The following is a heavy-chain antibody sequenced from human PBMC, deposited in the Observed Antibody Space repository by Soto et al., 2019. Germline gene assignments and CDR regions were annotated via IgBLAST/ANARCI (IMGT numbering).Heavy chain of an antibody. CDR2: ISTYKSDT. D-gene: IGHD2-15*01. CDR3: VRDERGSSRGGNCFYFDL. CDR1: GYAFTSYG. V-gene: IGHV1-18*04. Sequence: QVHLVQSGAEVKKPGASVKVSCKASGYAFTSYGMSWVRQAPGQGLEWIGWISTYKSDTNSAPRLQGRTTMTKDTSTRTAFMELSSLTSDDTAVYYCVRDERGSSRGGNCFYFDLWGQGTLVTVSS. J-gene: IGHJ4*02.